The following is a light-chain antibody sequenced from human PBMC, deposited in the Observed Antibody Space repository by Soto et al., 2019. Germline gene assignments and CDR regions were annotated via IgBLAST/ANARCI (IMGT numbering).Light chain of an antibody. V-gene: IGLV2-14*01. CDR1: SSDVGGYNY. Sequence: QSVLTQPASVSGSPGQSITISCTAASSDVGGYNYVCWYQQRPGKAPKLMIYEVSNRPSGVSHRFSGSKSGNTASLTISGLQAEDEADYYCSSYTSSSTLYVFGTGTKVTVL. CDR2: EVS. J-gene: IGLJ1*01. CDR3: SSYTSSSTLYV.